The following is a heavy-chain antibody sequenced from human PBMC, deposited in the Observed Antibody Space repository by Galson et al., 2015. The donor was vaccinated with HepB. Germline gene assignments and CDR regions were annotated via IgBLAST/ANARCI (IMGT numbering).Heavy chain of an antibody. Sequence: SLRLSCAASGFTFSNAWMSWVRQAPGKGLEWVGRIKSKTDGGTTDYAAPVKGRFTISRDDSKNTLYLQMNSLKTEDTAVYYCEWGTMGSSSYGTLSADYWGQGTLVTVSS. CDR3: EWGTMGSSSYGTLSADY. CDR2: IKSKTDGGTT. V-gene: IGHV3-15*01. J-gene: IGHJ4*02. D-gene: IGHD5-18*01. CDR1: GFTFSNAW.